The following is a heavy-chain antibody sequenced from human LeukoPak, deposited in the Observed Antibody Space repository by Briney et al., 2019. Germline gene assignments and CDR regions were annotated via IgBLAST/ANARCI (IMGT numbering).Heavy chain of an antibody. J-gene: IGHJ4*02. Sequence: GGSLRLSCAASGFTFSSDAMSWVRQAPGKGLEWVSAISGSGGSTYYADSVKGRFTISRDNSKNTLYLQMNSLRAEDTAVYYCANLNPGGYCSGGSCYTSPHLDCWGQGTLVTVSS. D-gene: IGHD2-15*01. CDR3: ANLNPGGYCSGGSCYTSPHLDC. CDR1: GFTFSSDA. V-gene: IGHV3-23*01. CDR2: ISGSGGST.